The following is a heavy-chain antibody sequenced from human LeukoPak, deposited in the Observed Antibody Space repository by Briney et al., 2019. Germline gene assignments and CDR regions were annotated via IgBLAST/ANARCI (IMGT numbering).Heavy chain of an antibody. CDR1: GYTFTGYD. D-gene: IGHD3-3*01. CDR2: INPNRGGK. CDR3: ARDRLYDFWSGPSGAFDI. V-gene: IGHV1-2*02. Sequence: ASVKVSCKASGYTFTGYDIHWVRQAPGQGLEWRGWINPNRGGKNYAQKFQGRVTMTRDTSISTAYMELSRLRSDDTAVYYCARDRLYDFWSGPSGAFDIWGQGTMVTVSS. J-gene: IGHJ3*02.